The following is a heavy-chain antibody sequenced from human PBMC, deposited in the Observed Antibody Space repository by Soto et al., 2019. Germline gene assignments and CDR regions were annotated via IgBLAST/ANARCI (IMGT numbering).Heavy chain of an antibody. V-gene: IGHV4-4*07. CDR3: SRWATGASPHGMDV. CDR1: GGSISSYY. D-gene: IGHD2-8*02. CDR2: IYSSGRT. Sequence: QVQLQEAGPGLVKPSETLSRTCTVSGGSISSYYWSWIRQPAGKGLEWIGRIYSSGRTNYNDSLKSRITMSVDTAETQFSLVMTSVTAADTAVYYCSRWATGASPHGMDVWGQGATVTVSS. J-gene: IGHJ6*02.